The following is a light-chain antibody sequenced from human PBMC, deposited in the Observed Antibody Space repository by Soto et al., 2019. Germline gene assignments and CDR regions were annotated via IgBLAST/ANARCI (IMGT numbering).Light chain of an antibody. V-gene: IGKV3-15*01. CDR2: GAS. CDR1: QSVSSSY. J-gene: IGKJ5*01. Sequence: IVMTQSPATLSVSPGERATLSCRASQSVSSSYLAWYQQKPGQAPRLLIYGASSRATGIPARFSGSGSGTEFTLTISSLQSEDFAVYYCQQYNNWPPITFGQGTRLE. CDR3: QQYNNWPPIT.